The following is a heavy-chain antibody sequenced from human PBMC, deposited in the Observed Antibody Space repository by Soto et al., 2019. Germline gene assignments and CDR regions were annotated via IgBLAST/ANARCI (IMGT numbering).Heavy chain of an antibody. CDR3: ARVESAVAGRNYYYGMDV. J-gene: IGHJ6*02. CDR2: IIPIFGTA. CDR1: GGTFSSYA. D-gene: IGHD6-19*01. Sequence: SVKVSCKASGGTFSSYAISWVRQAPGQGLEWMGGIIPIFGTANYAQKFQGRVTITADESTSTAYMELSSLRSEDTAVYYCARVESAVAGRNYYYGMDVWGQGTTVTVSS. V-gene: IGHV1-69*13.